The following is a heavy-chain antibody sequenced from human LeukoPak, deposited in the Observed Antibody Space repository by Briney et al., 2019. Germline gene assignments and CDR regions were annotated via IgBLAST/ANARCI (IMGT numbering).Heavy chain of an antibody. J-gene: IGHJ2*01. CDR3: AKYYDHYIRFLDV. D-gene: IGHD3-3*01. CDR2: LRGSGSET. V-gene: IGHV3-23*01. Sequence: GGSLRLSSAASGFTFTTYAMSWVRQAPGKGLDWVSGLRGSGSETHYADSVKGRFTISRDNSKNTLHLQMDSLRAEDTAVYYCAKYYDHYIRFLDVWGRGTLVTVSS. CDR1: GFTFTTYA.